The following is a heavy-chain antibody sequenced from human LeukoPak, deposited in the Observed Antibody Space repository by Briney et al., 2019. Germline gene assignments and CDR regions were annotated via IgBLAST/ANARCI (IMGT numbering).Heavy chain of an antibody. CDR2: IFSSGGA. CDR1: GGSINNFD. CDR3: ARVSSMLLFRGQPTPSKTDL. Sequence: SETLSLTCSVSGGSINNFDWTWIRQPAGKGLEWMGRIFSSGGANYNPSLKSRIAMSIDTSKHQISLNLTSVTAADTAVYYCARVSSMLLFRGQPTPSKTDLWGQGTLVRVSS. V-gene: IGHV4-4*07. D-gene: IGHD3-10*01. J-gene: IGHJ4*02.